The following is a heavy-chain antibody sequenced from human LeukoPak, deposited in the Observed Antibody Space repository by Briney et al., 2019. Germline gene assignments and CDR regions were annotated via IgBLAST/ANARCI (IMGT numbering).Heavy chain of an antibody. D-gene: IGHD4-23*01. CDR1: GGTFSSYA. CDR2: IIPIFGTA. J-gene: IGHJ4*02. V-gene: IGHV1-69*13. Sequence: SVKVSCKASGGTFSSYAISWVRQAPGQGLEWMGGIIPIFGTANYAQKFQGRVTITADESTSTAYMELSSLRSEDTAVYYCARESRRRGTTVVTPNYFDYWGQGTLVTVSS. CDR3: ARESRRRGTTVVTPNYFDY.